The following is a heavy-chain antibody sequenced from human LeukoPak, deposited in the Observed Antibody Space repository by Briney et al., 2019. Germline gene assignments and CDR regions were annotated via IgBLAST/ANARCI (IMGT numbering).Heavy chain of an antibody. CDR3: AKEGYSGYDFDY. J-gene: IGHJ4*02. D-gene: IGHD5-12*01. CDR2: ISWNSGSI. Sequence: GRSLRLSCAASGFTFDDYAMHWVRQAPGKGLEWVSGISWNSGSIGYADSVKGRFTISRDNAKNSLYLQMNSLRAEDTALYYCAKEGYSGYDFDYWGQGTLVTVSS. V-gene: IGHV3-9*01. CDR1: GFTFDDYA.